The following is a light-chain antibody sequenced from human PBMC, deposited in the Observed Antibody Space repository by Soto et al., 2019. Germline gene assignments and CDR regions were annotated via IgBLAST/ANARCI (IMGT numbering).Light chain of an antibody. Sequence: EIVMTQSPATLSVSPGEGATLSCKASQNVYNNLAWYQQRPGHPPRLLIYDVSTMATGISARFSGSGYGTEFTLTISSLQSEEFAVYFCQQCRNWPLSFGGGTKVESK. V-gene: IGKV3-15*01. CDR2: DVS. CDR1: QNVYNN. J-gene: IGKJ4*01. CDR3: QQCRNWPLS.